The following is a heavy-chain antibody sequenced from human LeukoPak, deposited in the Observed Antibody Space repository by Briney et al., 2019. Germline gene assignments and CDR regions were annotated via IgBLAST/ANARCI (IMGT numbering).Heavy chain of an antibody. CDR1: GFTLSSYT. V-gene: IGHV3-21*01. D-gene: IGHD6-13*01. Sequence: GGSLRLSCAPSGFTLSSYTMMFVRQAPGKGLEWVSSISSSSSYIDYADSVKGRFTISSDNAKNSLYLQMNSLRVEDTAVYYCARVGDIATAGTYYYAMDVWGQGTTVTVSS. CDR3: ARVGDIATAGTYYYAMDV. CDR2: ISSSSSYI. J-gene: IGHJ6*02.